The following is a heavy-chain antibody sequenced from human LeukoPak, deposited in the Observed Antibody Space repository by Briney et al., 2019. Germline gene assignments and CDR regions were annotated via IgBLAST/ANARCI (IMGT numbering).Heavy chain of an antibody. J-gene: IGHJ4*02. Sequence: TGGSLRLSCAASGFTFSSYAMSWVRQAPGKGLEWVSAISGSCGRTYYADSVKGRFTISRDNSKNTLYLQMNSLRAEDTAVYYCAKVNDYVWGSYRNFDYWGQGTLVTVSS. CDR2: ISGSCGRT. CDR1: GFTFSSYA. V-gene: IGHV3-23*01. CDR3: AKVNDYVWGSYRNFDY. D-gene: IGHD3-16*02.